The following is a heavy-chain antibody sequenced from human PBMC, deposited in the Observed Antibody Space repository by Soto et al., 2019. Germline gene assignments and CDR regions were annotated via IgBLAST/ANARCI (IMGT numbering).Heavy chain of an antibody. D-gene: IGHD2-21*02. V-gene: IGHV4-59*01. CDR2: MYNTGST. J-gene: IGHJ6*02. CDR1: GGSISSYY. CDR3: ARDLWGYCGTDCYPLDV. Sequence: QVQLQESGPGLVKPSETLSLTCTVSGGSISSYYWSWIRQPPGKGLEWIGYMYNTGSTVYNPSLKSRVTISVXXSXDXCSLKLNAVTAADTAVYYCARDLWGYCGTDCYPLDVWGQGTTVTVSS.